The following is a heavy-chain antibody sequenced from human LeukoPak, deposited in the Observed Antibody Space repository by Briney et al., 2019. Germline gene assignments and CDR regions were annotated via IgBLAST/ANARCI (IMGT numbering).Heavy chain of an antibody. V-gene: IGHV1-69*13. J-gene: IGHJ5*01. CDR3: AREWQQLPYNWFDS. D-gene: IGHD6-13*01. CDR1: GYTFTSYY. CDR2: IIPIFGTA. Sequence: ASVKVSCKASGYTFTSYYMHWVRQAPGQGLEWMGGIIPIFGTANYAQKFQGRVTITADESTSTAYMELSSLRSGDTAVYYCAREWQQLPYNWFDSWGQGTLVTVSS.